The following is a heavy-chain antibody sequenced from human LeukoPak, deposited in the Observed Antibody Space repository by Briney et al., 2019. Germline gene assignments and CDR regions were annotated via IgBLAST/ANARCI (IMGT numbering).Heavy chain of an antibody. CDR2: IRYDGSNK. CDR1: GFTFSSYG. D-gene: IGHD1-14*01. J-gene: IGHJ4*02. V-gene: IGHV3-30*02. CDR3: AKDSVTTAPRFDY. Sequence: GGSLRLSCAASGFTFSSYGMHWVRQAPGKGLEWVAFIRYDGSNKYYADSVKGRFTISRDNSKNTLYLQMNSLRAEDTAVYYCAKDSVTTAPRFDYWGQGTLVTVSS.